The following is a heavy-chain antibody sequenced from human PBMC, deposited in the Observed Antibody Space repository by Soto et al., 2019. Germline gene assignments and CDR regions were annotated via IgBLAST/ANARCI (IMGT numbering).Heavy chain of an antibody. J-gene: IGHJ4*02. CDR2: ISGSGGST. V-gene: IGHV3-23*01. D-gene: IGHD6-13*01. Sequence: PGGSLRLSCAASGFTFSSYAMSWVRQAPGKGLEWVSAISGSGGSTYYADSVKGRFTISRDNSKNTLYLQMNSLRAEDTAVYYCAKRISSSWYSLGTLDYWGQGTLVTVSS. CDR1: GFTFSSYA. CDR3: AKRISSSWYSLGTLDY.